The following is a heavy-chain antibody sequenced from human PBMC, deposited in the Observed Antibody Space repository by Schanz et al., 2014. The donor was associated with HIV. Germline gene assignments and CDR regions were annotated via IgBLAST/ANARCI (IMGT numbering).Heavy chain of an antibody. D-gene: IGHD3-9*01. CDR3: AKADEIRDFDWYYPPFDS. CDR2: ISGSGDRT. V-gene: IGHV3-23*01. J-gene: IGHJ4*02. Sequence: EVQLLDSGGGLVQPGGSLRVSCAASGFSFSRYAMNWVRQAPGKGLQWVSTISGSGDRTYYAESVRGRVTISRDNSKNILYLQMSNLRAEDTAVYYCAKADEIRDFDWYYPPFDSWGQGTLVTVSS. CDR1: GFSFSRYA.